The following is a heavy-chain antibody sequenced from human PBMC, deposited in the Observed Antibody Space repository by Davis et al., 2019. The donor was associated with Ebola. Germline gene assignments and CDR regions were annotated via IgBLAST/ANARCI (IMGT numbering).Heavy chain of an antibody. CDR1: GGSISGSTYY. Sequence: PSETLSLTCAVSGGSISGSTYYWAWIRQPPGKGLEWIASMHYSGSTYYNPSLKSRVTISVDTSKNQFSLKLNSVTAADTAVYYCARQVNIWRPYYFDNWGQGSLVTVSS. V-gene: IGHV4-39*01. CDR2: MHYSGST. D-gene: IGHD1-20*01. J-gene: IGHJ4*02. CDR3: ARQVNIWRPYYFDN.